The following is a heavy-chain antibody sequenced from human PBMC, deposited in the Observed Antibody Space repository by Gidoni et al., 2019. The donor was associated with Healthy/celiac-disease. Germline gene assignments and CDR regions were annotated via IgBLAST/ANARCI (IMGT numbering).Heavy chain of an antibody. Sequence: QLQLQESGSGLVQPSQTLSLTCAVSGGSISSGGYSWSWIRQPPGKGLEWIGYIYHSGSTYYNPSLKSRVTISVDRSKNQFSLKLSSVTAADTAVYYCARVVGASAPAFDYWGQGTLVTVSS. D-gene: IGHD2-15*01. CDR3: ARVVGASAPAFDY. CDR1: GGSISSGGYS. J-gene: IGHJ4*02. CDR2: IYHSGST. V-gene: IGHV4-30-2*01.